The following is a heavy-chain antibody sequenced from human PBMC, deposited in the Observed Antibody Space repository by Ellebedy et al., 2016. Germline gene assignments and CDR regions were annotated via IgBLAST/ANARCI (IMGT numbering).Heavy chain of an antibody. CDR1: GGSISSGAFY. CDR2: IYYSGST. CDR3: ARDEGGSGSLSY. J-gene: IGHJ4*02. D-gene: IGHD3-10*01. Sequence: SETLSLTCTVSGGSISSGAFYWTWIRQQPGKGLEWIGNIYYSGSTYYKSSLKSRITISLDTSRNQFSLRLRSVTAADTAVYYCARDEGGSGSLSYWGQGTLVTISS. V-gene: IGHV4-31*03.